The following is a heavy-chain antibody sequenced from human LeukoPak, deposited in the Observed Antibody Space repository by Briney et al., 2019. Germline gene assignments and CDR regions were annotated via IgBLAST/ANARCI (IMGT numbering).Heavy chain of an antibody. V-gene: IGHV4-59*01. J-gene: IGHJ5*02. CDR3: ARTAEDCSSTSCYQYWFDP. Sequence: SETLSLTCTVSGGSISSYYWSWIRQPPRKGPEWIGYIYYSGSTSYNPSLKSRVTISVDTSKNQISLKVRSVTAADTAVYYCARTAEDCSSTSCYQYWFDPWGQGTLVTVSS. CDR2: IYYSGST. CDR1: GGSISSYY. D-gene: IGHD2-2*01.